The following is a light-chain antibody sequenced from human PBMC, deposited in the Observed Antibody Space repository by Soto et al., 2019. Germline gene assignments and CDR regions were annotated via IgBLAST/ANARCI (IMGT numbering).Light chain of an antibody. V-gene: IGKV3-20*01. CDR1: QRVSSSY. Sequence: EIVLTQSPGTLSLSPGERATLSCRASQRVSSSYLAWYQQKPGQAPRLPIYGASTRATGIPDRFSGIGSGTDFTLSISRLEPEDFAVYYCQQYATSPTFGQGTRLEIK. CDR2: GAS. J-gene: IGKJ5*01. CDR3: QQYATSPT.